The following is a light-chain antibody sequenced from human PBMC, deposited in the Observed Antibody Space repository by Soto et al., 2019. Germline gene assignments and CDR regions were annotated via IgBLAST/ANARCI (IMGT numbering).Light chain of an antibody. J-gene: IGKJ1*01. CDR3: QQSFSSPRT. CDR2: AAS. Sequence: EIQMTQSPSALSATLGDKATITCRATQSISTFLNWYQQKPGNAPKSLIYAASNLQSGVPSRFSGSGSGTDFTLTISSLQPEDFATYYCQQSFSSPRTFGPGTKVDIK. CDR1: QSISTF. V-gene: IGKV1-39*01.